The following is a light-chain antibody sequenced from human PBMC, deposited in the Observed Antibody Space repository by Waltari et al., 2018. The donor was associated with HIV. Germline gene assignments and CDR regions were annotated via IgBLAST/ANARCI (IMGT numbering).Light chain of an antibody. CDR2: YDD. V-gene: IGLV1-36*01. CDR1: TSNLGSNA. CDR3: AAWDDSLNGYV. Sequence: QSVLTQPHSVSEAPRPRVTITCSASTSNLGSNAVNWYQHLPGKAPKLLIYYDDLLPSGVSDRFSGSKSGTSASLAISGLQSEDEADYYCAAWDDSLNGYVFGTGTKVTVL. J-gene: IGLJ1*01.